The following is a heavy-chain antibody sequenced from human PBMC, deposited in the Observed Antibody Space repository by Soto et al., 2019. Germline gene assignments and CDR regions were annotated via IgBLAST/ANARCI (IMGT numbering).Heavy chain of an antibody. Sequence: QVQLVQSGAEVKKPGSSVKVSCKASGGTFSSYAISWVRQAPGQGLEWMGGIIPIFGTANYAQKFQGRVTITADESTSTAYMERSSLRSEDTAVYYCARNGRDYYDSSGYSPARYNWFDPWGQGTLVTVSS. V-gene: IGHV1-69*12. D-gene: IGHD3-22*01. J-gene: IGHJ5*02. CDR3: ARNGRDYYDSSGYSPARYNWFDP. CDR1: GGTFSSYA. CDR2: IIPIFGTA.